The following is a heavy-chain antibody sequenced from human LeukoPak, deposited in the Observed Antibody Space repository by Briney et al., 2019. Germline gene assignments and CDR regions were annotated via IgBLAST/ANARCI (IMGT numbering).Heavy chain of an antibody. V-gene: IGHV3-21*06. J-gene: IGHJ4*02. CDR1: GFTFSDYN. CDR2: ISTSSTYI. Sequence: GVSLRLSCAASGFTFSDYNMNWVRQAPGKGLEWVSVISTSSTYIYYADSVKGRFTISRDNAKNSLYLQMNSLRAEDTAVYYCARVSTAASLAIDSWGQGTLVTVST. CDR3: ARVSTAASLAIDS. D-gene: IGHD6-13*01.